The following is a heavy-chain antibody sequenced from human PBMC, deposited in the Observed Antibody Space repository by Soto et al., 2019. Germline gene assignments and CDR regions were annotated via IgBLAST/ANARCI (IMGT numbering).Heavy chain of an antibody. Sequence: ASVKVSCKASGYTFTGYYVHWVREAPGQGLEWMGWINPETGGTSYAQKFRGRVTLSRDTSINTAYLELSRLRFDDAAVYFCARERYQVISDGMDVWGQGTTVTVSS. D-gene: IGHD2-2*01. CDR2: INPETGGT. CDR1: GYTFTGYY. V-gene: IGHV1-2*02. J-gene: IGHJ6*02. CDR3: ARERYQVISDGMDV.